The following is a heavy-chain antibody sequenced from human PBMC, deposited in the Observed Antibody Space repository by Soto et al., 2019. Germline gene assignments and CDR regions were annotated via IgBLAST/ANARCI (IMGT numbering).Heavy chain of an antibody. V-gene: IGHV1-18*04. CDR3: ARDTDSYYDILTGYYPLDYYYYGIDV. J-gene: IGHJ6*02. D-gene: IGHD3-9*01. CDR1: GYTFTSYG. Sequence: ASVKVSCKASGYTFTSYGISWGRQAPGQGLEWMGWIIAYNGNTNYAQKLKGRVTMTTDTSTSTAYMELRSLRSDDTAVYYCARDTDSYYDILTGYYPLDYYYYGIDVWGQGTTVTVSS. CDR2: IIAYNGNT.